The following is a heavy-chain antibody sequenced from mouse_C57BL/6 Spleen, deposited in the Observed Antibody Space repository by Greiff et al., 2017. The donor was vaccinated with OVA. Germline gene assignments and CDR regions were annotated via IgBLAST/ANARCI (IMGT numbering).Heavy chain of an antibody. Sequence: VQLQESGAELVRPGASVTLSCKASSYTFTDYEMHWVKQTPVHGLEWIGAIDPETGGTAYNQKFKGKAILTADKSSSTAYMELRSLTSEDSAVYYCTRSWPLMGNYEYFDVWGTGTTVTVSS. CDR3: TRSWPLMGNYEYFDV. J-gene: IGHJ1*03. D-gene: IGHD2-1*01. CDR2: IDPETGGT. V-gene: IGHV1-15*01. CDR1: SYTFTDYE.